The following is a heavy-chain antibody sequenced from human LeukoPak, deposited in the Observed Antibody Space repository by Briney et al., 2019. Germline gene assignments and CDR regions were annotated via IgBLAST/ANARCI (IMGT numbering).Heavy chain of an antibody. D-gene: IGHD6-13*01. V-gene: IGHV3-21*01. J-gene: IGHJ4*02. CDR1: GFTFSSYS. Sequence: GGSLRLSCAASGFTFSSYSMNWVRQAPGKGLEWVSSISGSSSYIYYADSVKGRFTISRDNAKNSLYLQMNSLRAEDTAVYYCARVGSSADYWGQGTLVTVSS. CDR2: ISGSSSYI. CDR3: ARVGSSADY.